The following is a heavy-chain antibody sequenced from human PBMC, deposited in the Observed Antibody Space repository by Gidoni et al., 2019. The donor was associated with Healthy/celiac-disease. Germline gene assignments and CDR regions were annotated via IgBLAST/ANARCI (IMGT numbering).Heavy chain of an antibody. CDR3: ARAGRDYYDSSGPYWYFDL. CDR1: GFTFSSYR. J-gene: IGHJ2*01. V-gene: IGHV3-48*02. D-gene: IGHD3-22*01. CDR2: ISSSSSTI. Sequence: EVQLVESGGGLVQPGGSLRLSCAASGFTFSSYRLHWVRQAPGKGLEWVSYISSSSSTIYDADSVKGRFTISRDNAKNSLYLQMNSLRDEDTAVYYCARAGRDYYDSSGPYWYFDLWGRGTLVTVSS.